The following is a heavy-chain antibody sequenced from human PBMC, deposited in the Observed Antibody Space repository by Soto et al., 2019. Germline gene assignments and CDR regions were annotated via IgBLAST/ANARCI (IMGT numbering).Heavy chain of an antibody. CDR1: GFTFSGYS. J-gene: IGHJ6*02. D-gene: IGHD2-8*01. Sequence: EVQLVESGGGLVKPRGSLRLSCVASGFTFSGYSINWVRQAPGKGLEWVSYISGPSIYIYYADSVKGRFTISRDNAKSEVYLQMNSLRAEDTAVYYCARGFRNGFNVWGQGTTVSVSS. CDR2: ISGPSIYI. V-gene: IGHV3-21*01. CDR3: ARGFRNGFNV.